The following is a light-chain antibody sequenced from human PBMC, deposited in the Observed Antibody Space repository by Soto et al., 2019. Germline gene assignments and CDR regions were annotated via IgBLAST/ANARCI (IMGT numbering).Light chain of an antibody. CDR3: QQRSNWPPAIT. Sequence: EIVLTQSPATLSLSPGERVTLSCRASQSVGTYLAWYQQKPGQAPRLLISDASNRATGIPARFSGRGSGTDFTLTISSLEPEDFAVYYCQQRSNWPPAITFGQGTKVDIK. J-gene: IGKJ1*01. CDR2: DAS. CDR1: QSVGTY. V-gene: IGKV3-11*01.